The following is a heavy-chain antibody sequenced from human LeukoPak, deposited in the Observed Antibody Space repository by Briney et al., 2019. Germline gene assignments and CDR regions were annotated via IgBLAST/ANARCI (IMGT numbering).Heavy chain of an antibody. CDR3: ARVRGIVGATHPSAY. Sequence: ASVKVSCKASGYTFTSYGISWVRQAPGQGLEWMGWISAYNGNTNYAQKLQGRVTMTTDTSTSTAYMELRSLRSDDTAVYYCARVRGIVGATHPSAYWGQGTLVTVSS. D-gene: IGHD1-26*01. J-gene: IGHJ4*02. CDR1: GYTFTSYG. V-gene: IGHV1-18*01. CDR2: ISAYNGNT.